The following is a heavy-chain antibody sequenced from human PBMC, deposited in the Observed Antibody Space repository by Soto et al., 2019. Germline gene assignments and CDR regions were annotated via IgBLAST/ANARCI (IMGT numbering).Heavy chain of an antibody. CDR2: IYHSGST. CDR3: ARLTGYSSSYYYYYYGMDV. CDR1: GGSISSSNW. D-gene: IGHD6-6*01. V-gene: IGHV4-4*02. Sequence: SETLSLTCAVSGGSISSSNWWSCVRQPPGKRLEWSGEIYHSGSTNYNPSLKSRVTISVDKSKSQFSLELSSVTAADTAVYYCARLTGYSSSYYYYYYGMDVWGQGTTVTVSS. J-gene: IGHJ6*02.